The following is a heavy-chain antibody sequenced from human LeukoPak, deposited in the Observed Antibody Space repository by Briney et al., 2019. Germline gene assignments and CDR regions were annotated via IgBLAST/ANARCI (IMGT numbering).Heavy chain of an antibody. V-gene: IGHV4-34*01. CDR2: INHSGGT. CDR1: GGSFSGYC. D-gene: IGHD6-6*01. CDR3: AREEAWSSSSLGGFDP. J-gene: IGHJ5*02. Sequence: SETLSLTCAVYGGSFSGYCWSWIRQPPGKGLEWIGEINHSGGTNYNPSLMGRVTISVDTSKNQFSLRLTSVTATDTAVYYCAREEAWSSSSLGGFDPWGQGTLVTVSS.